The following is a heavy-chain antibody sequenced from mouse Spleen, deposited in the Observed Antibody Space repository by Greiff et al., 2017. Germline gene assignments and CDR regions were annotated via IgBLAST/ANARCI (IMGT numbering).Heavy chain of an antibody. V-gene: IGHV1-66*01. CDR3: ARERTMNFDY. CDR1: GYSFTSYY. CDR2: IFPGSGNT. J-gene: IGHJ2*01. D-gene: IGHD2-4*01. Sequence: VKLMESGPELVKPGASVKISCKASGYSFTSYYIHWVKQRPGQGLEWIGWIFPGSGNTKYNEKFKGKATLTADTSSSTAYMQLSSLTSEDSAVYFCARERTMNFDYWGQGTTLTVSS.